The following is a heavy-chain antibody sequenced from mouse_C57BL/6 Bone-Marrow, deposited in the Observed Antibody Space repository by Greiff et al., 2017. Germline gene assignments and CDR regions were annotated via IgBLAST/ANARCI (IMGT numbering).Heavy chain of an antibody. CDR2: IDPAYGNT. D-gene: IGHD1-1*01. Sequence: EVQLQQSVADLVRPGASVKFSCTASGFTITNTSMHWVRQRPEPGLQWVGSIDPAYGNTNYAPPFQGKATITADTSSNTAYLQLSRRTPEDTAIYYCARVKYYGSSYSNWYFDVWGTGTTVTVSS. V-gene: IGHV14-3*01. CDR3: ARVKYYGSSYSNWYFDV. CDR1: GFTITNTS. J-gene: IGHJ1*03.